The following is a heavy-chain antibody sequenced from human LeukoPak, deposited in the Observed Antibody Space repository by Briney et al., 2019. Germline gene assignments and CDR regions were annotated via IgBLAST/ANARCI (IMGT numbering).Heavy chain of an antibody. CDR1: GGTFSSYA. CDR2: IIPILGIA. Sequence: SVKVSCKASGGTFSSYAISWVRQAPGQGLEWMGRIIPILGIANYAQKFQGRVTITADKSTSTAYMELSSLRSEDTAVYYCARGTLRDSSSGNDYWGQGTLVTVSS. V-gene: IGHV1-69*04. J-gene: IGHJ4*02. D-gene: IGHD6-13*01. CDR3: ARGTLRDSSSGNDY.